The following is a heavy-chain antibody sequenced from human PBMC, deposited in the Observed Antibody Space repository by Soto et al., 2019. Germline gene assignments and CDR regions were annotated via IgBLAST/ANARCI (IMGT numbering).Heavy chain of an antibody. CDR3: TSDQGGEVVVDY. D-gene: IGHD2-15*01. CDR2: IKSKSEGGST. CDR1: GFTFTSAW. J-gene: IGHJ4*02. Sequence: VQLVESGGDLVKPGGSLRISCAASGFTFTSAWMSWVRQAPGRGLEWVGRIKSKSEGGSTDYAAPVKGRFAISRDDSKTTVYLQMNSLKIEDTAVYYCTSDQGGEVVVDYWGQGTLVTVSS. V-gene: IGHV3-15*07.